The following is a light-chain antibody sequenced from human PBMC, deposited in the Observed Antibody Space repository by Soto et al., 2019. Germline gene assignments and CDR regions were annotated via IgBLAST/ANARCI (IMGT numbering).Light chain of an antibody. CDR3: QHSNSTQWT. CDR2: AAS. J-gene: IGKJ1*01. Sequence: IHRTHVPYSHSVALWDRVIIKKRASQSISSYLNWYQQKPGKAPKLLIYAASSLQSGVPSRFSGSGSVTDCTLTISSLQPEDGATYYCQHSNSTQWTFGQGTKVDIK. CDR1: QSISSY. V-gene: IGKV1-39*01.